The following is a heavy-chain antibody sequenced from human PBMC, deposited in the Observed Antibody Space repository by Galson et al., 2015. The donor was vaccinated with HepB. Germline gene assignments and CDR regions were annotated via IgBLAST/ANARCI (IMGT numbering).Heavy chain of an antibody. CDR2: ISAYNGNT. V-gene: IGHV1-18*01. D-gene: IGHD1-26*01. Sequence: SVKVSCKASGYTFTSYGISWVRQAPGQGLEWMGWISAYNGNTNYAQKLQGRVTMTTDTSTSTAYMELRSLRSDDTAVYYCAREGHWREWELRHLYYYYGMDVWGQGTTVTVSS. J-gene: IGHJ6*02. CDR1: GYTFTSYG. CDR3: AREGHWREWELRHLYYYYGMDV.